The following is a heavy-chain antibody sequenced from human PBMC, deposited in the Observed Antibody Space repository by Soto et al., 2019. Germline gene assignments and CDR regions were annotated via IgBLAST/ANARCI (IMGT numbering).Heavy chain of an antibody. CDR3: ARLHCDSPNCVPLDP. J-gene: IGHJ5*02. CDR2: IYYSGTS. CDR1: GGSLSSGGYY. V-gene: IGHV4-39*01. D-gene: IGHD2-2*01. Sequence: PSETLSLTCTVSGGSLSSGGYYWGWIRQPPGKGLERIGSIYYSGTSSYNPSLKSRVTMSVDTSKKQLSLRLRSVTAADTAVYYCARLHCDSPNCVPLDPWGQGTLVTVSS.